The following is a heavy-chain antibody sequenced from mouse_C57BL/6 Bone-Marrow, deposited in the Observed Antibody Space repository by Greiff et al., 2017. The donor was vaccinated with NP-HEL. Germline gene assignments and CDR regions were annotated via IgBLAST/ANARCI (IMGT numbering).Heavy chain of an antibody. V-gene: IGHV1-69*01. CDR3: AREGYYEAMDY. J-gene: IGHJ4*01. D-gene: IGHD2-3*01. CDR2: IDPSDSYT. Sequence: VQLQQPGAELVMPGASVKLSCKASGYTFTSYWMHWVKQRPGQGLEWIGEIDPSDSYTNYNQKFKGKSTLTVDKSSSTAYMQLSSLTFEDSAVYYCAREGYYEAMDYWGQGTSVTVSS. CDR1: GYTFTSYW.